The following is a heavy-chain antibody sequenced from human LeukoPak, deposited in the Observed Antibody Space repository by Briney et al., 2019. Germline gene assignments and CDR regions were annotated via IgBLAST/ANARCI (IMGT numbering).Heavy chain of an antibody. CDR3: AKSEGYSSSPFDY. D-gene: IGHD6-6*01. CDR2: ISWNSGSI. J-gene: IGHJ4*02. V-gene: IGHV3-9*01. CDR1: GFTLDDYA. Sequence: PGRSLRLSCAASGFTLDDYAMHWVRQAPGKGLEWVSGISWNSGSIGYADSVKGRFTISRDNAKNSLYLQMNSLRAEDTALYYCAKSEGYSSSPFDYWGQGTLVTVSS.